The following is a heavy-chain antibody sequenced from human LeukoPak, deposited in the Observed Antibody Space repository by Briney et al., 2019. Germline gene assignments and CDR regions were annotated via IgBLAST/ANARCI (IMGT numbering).Heavy chain of an antibody. CDR1: GFTFTSSA. D-gene: IGHD2-2*01. V-gene: IGHV1-58*02. Sequence: TSVKVSCKASGFTFTSSAMQWVRQARGQGLEGIGWIIVGSGNTNYAQKFQERVTITRDMSTSTAYMELSSLGSEDTAVYYCAAPGYCSSTSCQALGAFDIWGQGTMVTVSS. CDR3: AAPGYCSSTSCQALGAFDI. CDR2: IIVGSGNT. J-gene: IGHJ3*02.